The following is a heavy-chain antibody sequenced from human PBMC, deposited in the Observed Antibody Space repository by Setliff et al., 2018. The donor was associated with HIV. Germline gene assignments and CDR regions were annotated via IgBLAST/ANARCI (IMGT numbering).Heavy chain of an antibody. J-gene: IGHJ6*02. CDR3: TRGPWGYDFWNGPSPVEV. V-gene: IGHV1-8*01. D-gene: IGHD3-3*01. CDR2: MNPYSGDT. Sequence: GASVKVSCKSLGYTFTNYDIFWVRQAAGQGLEWMARMNPYSGDTALAQRFHGRVTLTRDTSIRTAYMTLSSLRSDDTAVYFCTRGPWGYDFWNGPSPVEVWGQGTTVTVSS. CDR1: GYTFTNYD.